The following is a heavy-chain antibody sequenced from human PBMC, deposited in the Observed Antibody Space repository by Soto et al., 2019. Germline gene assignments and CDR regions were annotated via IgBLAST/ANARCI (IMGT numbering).Heavy chain of an antibody. J-gene: IGHJ4*01. CDR2: IIPIFGTA. Sequence: SVKNSCQASGDTFRTYAVSWVRQAPGQGLEWMGGIIPIFGTANYAQKFQERVTITRDMSTSTAYMELSSLRSEDTAVYYCAAEYSSSWGLLDYWG. CDR1: GDTFRTYA. V-gene: IGHV1-69*05. CDR3: AAEYSSSWGLLDY. D-gene: IGHD6-6*01.